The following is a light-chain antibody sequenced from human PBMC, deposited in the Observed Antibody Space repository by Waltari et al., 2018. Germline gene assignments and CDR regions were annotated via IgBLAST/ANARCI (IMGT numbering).Light chain of an antibody. V-gene: IGKV3-20*01. J-gene: IGKJ2*01. CDR2: DAS. CDR1: HSVNSNY. CDR3: QDYGSSGT. Sequence: EIVLTQSPGTLSLSPGERATLSCRASHSVNSNYLAWFQQKPGQAPRLLIYDASTRATGIPDTFSGSGSGTDFTLTISRLEPEDFAVYYCQDYGSSGTFGQGTKLEIK.